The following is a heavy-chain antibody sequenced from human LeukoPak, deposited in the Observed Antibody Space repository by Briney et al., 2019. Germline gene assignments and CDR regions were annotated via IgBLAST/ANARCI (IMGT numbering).Heavy chain of an antibody. D-gene: IGHD2-21*01. CDR2: ISYSGNT. CDR3: ARHCGSAPSKRVFEI. Sequence: SETLSLTCTVSGGSIISSDYHWGWVRQPPGKGLEWIGTISYSGNTDYNPSLRSRVTLSVDTSNNQFSLRLGSVTAADTAVYHCARHCGSAPSKRVFEIWGQGTMVTVSS. J-gene: IGHJ3*02. V-gene: IGHV4-39*01. CDR1: GGSIISSDYH.